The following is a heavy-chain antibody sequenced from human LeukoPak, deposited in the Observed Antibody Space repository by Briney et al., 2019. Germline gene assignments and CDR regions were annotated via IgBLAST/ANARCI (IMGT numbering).Heavy chain of an antibody. CDR2: ITGSGIST. Sequence: AGGSLRLSCAASGFIFNSYAMTWVRQAPGKGLEWVSEITGSGISTYYADSVKGRFTISRDNSKNTLYLQMNSLRAEDTAVYYCAREHFDFDYWGQGTLVTVSS. CDR1: GFIFNSYA. D-gene: IGHD2/OR15-2a*01. CDR3: AREHFDFDY. V-gene: IGHV3-23*01. J-gene: IGHJ4*02.